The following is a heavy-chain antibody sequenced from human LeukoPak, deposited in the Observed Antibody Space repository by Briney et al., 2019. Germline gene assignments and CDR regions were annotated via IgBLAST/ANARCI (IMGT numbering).Heavy chain of an antibody. V-gene: IGHV3-30*02. CDR3: AKDIVRYYDSSGYYDY. J-gene: IGHJ4*02. CDR2: IRYDGSNK. D-gene: IGHD3-22*01. Sequence: GGSLRLSCAASGFTFSSYGMHWVRQAPGKGLEWVAFIRYDGSNKYYADSVKGRFTISRDNSKNTLYLQMNSLRAEDTAVYYCAKDIVRYYDSSGYYDYWGQGTLDTVSS. CDR1: GFTFSSYG.